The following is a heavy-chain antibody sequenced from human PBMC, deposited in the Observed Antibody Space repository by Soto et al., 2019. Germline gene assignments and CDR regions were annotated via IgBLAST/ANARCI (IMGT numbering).Heavy chain of an antibody. CDR3: ARPPGYISDWYYFDL. V-gene: IGHV1-2*02. D-gene: IGHD3-9*01. Sequence: ASVKVSCKASGYSFIDYYIHWVRQAPGQGFEWMGRISPKSGGTNYAQKFEGRVTMTWDTSLNTAYMELSSLISDDTAVYYCARPPGYISDWYYFDLWGQGTLVTVSS. CDR1: GYSFIDYY. J-gene: IGHJ4*02. CDR2: ISPKSGGT.